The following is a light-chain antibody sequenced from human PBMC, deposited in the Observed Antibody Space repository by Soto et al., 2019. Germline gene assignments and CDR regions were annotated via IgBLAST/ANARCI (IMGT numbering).Light chain of an antibody. J-gene: IGLJ1*01. V-gene: IGLV1-51*01. CDR3: GAWDSSLNVYV. CDR1: ASNIGNDY. Sequence: QSVLTQPPSVSAAPGHKVTISCSGTASNIGNDYVSWYQQLPGEAPQLLIYDNNRRPSGIPDRFSGSRSDTSATLGITGLQTGDGADYYCGAWDSSLNVYVCGTGTKVTVL. CDR2: DNN.